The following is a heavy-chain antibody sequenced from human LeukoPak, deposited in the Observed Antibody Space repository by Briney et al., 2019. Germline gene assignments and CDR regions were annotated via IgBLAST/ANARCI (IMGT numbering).Heavy chain of an antibody. CDR2: INPNSGGT. D-gene: IGHD2-2*01. CDR1: GYTFTGYY. J-gene: IGHJ4*02. CDR3: ARETPYCTSTSCLGYFFDY. V-gene: IGHV1-2*02. Sequence: ASVQVSCLASGYTFTGYYIHSVRQATGQGLEWVGWINPNSGGTNYAQKFQGRVTLTRDTSISTAYMELSRLRSDDTAVYYCARETPYCTSTSCLGYFFDYWGQGTLVTVSS.